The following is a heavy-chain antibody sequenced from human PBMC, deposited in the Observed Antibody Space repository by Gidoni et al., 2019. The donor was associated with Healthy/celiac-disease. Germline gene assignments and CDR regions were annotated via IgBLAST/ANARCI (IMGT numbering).Heavy chain of an antibody. V-gene: IGHV3-9*01. J-gene: IGHJ4*02. Sequence: EVQLVESGGGSVQPGRSLRLSCAASGFTFDDYAMHWVRQAPGKGLDWVAGISWNSGSIGYADSVKGRFTISRDNAKNSLYLQMNSLRAEDTALYYCAKGSYYYDSSGYSGGRWGQGTLVTVSS. D-gene: IGHD3-22*01. CDR2: ISWNSGSI. CDR3: AKGSYYYDSSGYSGGR. CDR1: GFTFDDYA.